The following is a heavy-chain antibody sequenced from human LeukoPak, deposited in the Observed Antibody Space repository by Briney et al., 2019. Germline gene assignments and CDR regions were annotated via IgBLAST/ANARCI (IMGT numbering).Heavy chain of an antibody. CDR1: GGTFSSYA. CDR2: ISGYNGDT. V-gene: IGHV1-18*01. D-gene: IGHD2-2*01. Sequence: ASVKVSCKASGGTFSSYAISWVRQAPGQGLEWMGWISGYNGDTKYAQNLQGRVTMTTDTSTSTAYMEQRSLRSDDTAVYYCAREGGCSSTSCPLDYWGQGTLVTVSS. CDR3: AREGGCSSTSCPLDY. J-gene: IGHJ4*02.